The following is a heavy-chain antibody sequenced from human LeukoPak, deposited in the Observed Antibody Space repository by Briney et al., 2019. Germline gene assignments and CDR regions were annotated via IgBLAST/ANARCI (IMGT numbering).Heavy chain of an antibody. D-gene: IGHD3-10*01. CDR2: ISSSSTYI. V-gene: IGHV3-21*01. Sequence: GGSLRLSCAASGFTFSSYSMNWVRQAPGKGLEWVSSISSSSTYIYYADSVKGRFTNSRGNAKNSLYLQMNSLRAEDTAVYYCARDQYGSGSYSRLDYWGQGTLVTVSS. J-gene: IGHJ4*02. CDR3: ARDQYGSGSYSRLDY. CDR1: GFTFSSYS.